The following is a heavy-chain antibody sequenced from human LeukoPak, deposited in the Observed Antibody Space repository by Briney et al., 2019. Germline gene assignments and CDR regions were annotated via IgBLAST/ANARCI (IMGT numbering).Heavy chain of an antibody. CDR1: GGSFSGYY. J-gene: IGHJ3*02. CDR3: ARGPIVGRPDAFDI. Sequence: PSETLSLTCAVYGGSFSGYYWSWIRQPPGKGLEWIGEINHSGSTNYNPSLKSRVTISVDTSKNQFSLKLSSVAAADTAVYYCARGPIVGRPDAFDIWGQGTMVTVSS. D-gene: IGHD3-22*01. V-gene: IGHV4-34*01. CDR2: INHSGST.